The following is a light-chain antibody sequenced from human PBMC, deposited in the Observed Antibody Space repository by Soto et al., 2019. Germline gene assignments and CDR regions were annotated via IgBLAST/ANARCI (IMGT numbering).Light chain of an antibody. J-gene: IGKJ1*01. Sequence: EIVLTQSPATLSSFPGDRVTLSCRASQAVNTRLAWYQHKPGQAPRLLIYLASNTGAGVPARFSGSGSGTDFTLTISDVEPEDFAVYYCHQRQSWPRTFGQGTKVDIK. CDR3: HQRQSWPRT. V-gene: IGKV3-11*01. CDR2: LAS. CDR1: QAVNTR.